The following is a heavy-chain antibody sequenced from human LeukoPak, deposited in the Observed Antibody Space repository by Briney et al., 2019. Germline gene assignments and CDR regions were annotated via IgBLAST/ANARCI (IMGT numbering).Heavy chain of an antibody. Sequence: GGSLRLSCSASGFTFSSYAMYWVRQAPGKGLEYVSAITSNGGSAYYADSVKGRFTISRDNPRNTLYLQMSSLRADDTAVYYCVGFRATAGLYWGQGTLVIVSS. J-gene: IGHJ4*02. V-gene: IGHV3-64D*06. CDR2: ITSNGGSA. CDR1: GFTFSSYA. D-gene: IGHD6-13*01. CDR3: VGFRATAGLY.